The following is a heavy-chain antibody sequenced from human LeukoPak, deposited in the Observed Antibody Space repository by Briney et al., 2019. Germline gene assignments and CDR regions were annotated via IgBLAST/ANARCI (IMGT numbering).Heavy chain of an antibody. CDR3: AREESGGYFDY. D-gene: IGHD2-8*02. Sequence: ASVKVSCKASGYTFTNYYMHWVRQPPGQGLEWMGLINPTGTSTNYAQKFRGRVTMTRDTSTTTVYMGLSSLRSEDTAVYYCAREESGGYFDYWGQGTLVTVSS. V-gene: IGHV1-46*01. CDR2: INPTGTST. CDR1: GYTFTNYY. J-gene: IGHJ4*02.